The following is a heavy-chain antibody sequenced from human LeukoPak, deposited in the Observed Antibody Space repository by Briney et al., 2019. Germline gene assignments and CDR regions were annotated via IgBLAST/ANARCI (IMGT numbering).Heavy chain of an antibody. D-gene: IGHD3-22*01. V-gene: IGHV4-61*02. CDR1: GGSISSGSYY. J-gene: IGHJ4*02. CDR2: IYTSGST. Sequence: SETLSLTCTVSGGSISSGSYYWSWIRQPAGKGLEWIGRIYTSGSTYYNPSLKSRVTISLDTSKNQFSLKLSSVTAADTAVYYCARGSGYYGEDFEYWGQGTLVTVSS. CDR3: ARGSGYYGEDFEY.